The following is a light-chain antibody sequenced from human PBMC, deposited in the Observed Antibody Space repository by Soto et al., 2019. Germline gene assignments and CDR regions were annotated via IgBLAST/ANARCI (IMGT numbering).Light chain of an antibody. V-gene: IGLV2-8*01. CDR3: SSYAGTKAV. CDR1: SSDVGGYHY. CDR2: EVS. J-gene: IGLJ2*01. Sequence: QSALTQPPSASGSPGQSVTISCTGTSSDVGGYHYVSWYQQHPGKAPKLMIYEVSKRPSGVPDRFSGSKSGNTASLTVSGLQAEDEADYYCSSYAGTKAVFGGGTKLTVL.